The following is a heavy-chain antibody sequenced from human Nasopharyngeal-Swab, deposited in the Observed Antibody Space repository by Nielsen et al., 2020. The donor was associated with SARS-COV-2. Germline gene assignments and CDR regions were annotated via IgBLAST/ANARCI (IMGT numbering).Heavy chain of an antibody. CDR3: ARASWRGDFDAFDI. CDR1: GITFSNYA. V-gene: IGHV3-30*02. CDR2: IRYDGSGK. Sequence: GSLRLSCAASGITFSNYAMHWVRQAPGKGLEWVAFIRYDGSGKYYADSVKGRFTISRDISKNTLFLQMKSLRAEDTAIYYCARASWRGDFDAFDIWGQGTMVTVSS. J-gene: IGHJ3*02. D-gene: IGHD3-16*01.